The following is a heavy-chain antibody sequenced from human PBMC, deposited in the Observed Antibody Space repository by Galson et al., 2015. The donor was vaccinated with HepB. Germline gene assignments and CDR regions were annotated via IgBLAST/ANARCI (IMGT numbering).Heavy chain of an antibody. CDR2: IYPGDSDT. Sequence: QSGAEVKKPGESLKISCKGSGSSFTSYWIGWVRQMPGKGLEWMGIIYPGDSDTRYSPSFQGQVTISADKSINTAYLQWSSLKASDTAMYYCARQSIGDYGDYEFDYWGQGTLVTVSS. V-gene: IGHV5-51*01. CDR1: GSSFTSYW. J-gene: IGHJ4*02. D-gene: IGHD4-17*01. CDR3: ARQSIGDYGDYEFDY.